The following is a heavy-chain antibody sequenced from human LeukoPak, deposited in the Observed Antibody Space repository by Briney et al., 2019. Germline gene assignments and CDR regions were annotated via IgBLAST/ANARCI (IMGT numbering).Heavy chain of an antibody. CDR2: IYHSGST. J-gene: IGHJ4*02. D-gene: IGHD2-15*01. CDR1: GGSISSGGYS. CDR3: ARGSGNFDY. V-gene: IGHV4-30-2*01. Sequence: SETLSLTCAVSGGSISSGGYSWSWIRQPPGKGLEGIGYIYHSGSTYYNPSLKSRVTISVDRSKNQFSLKLSSVTAADTAVYYCARGSGNFDYWGQGTLVTVSS.